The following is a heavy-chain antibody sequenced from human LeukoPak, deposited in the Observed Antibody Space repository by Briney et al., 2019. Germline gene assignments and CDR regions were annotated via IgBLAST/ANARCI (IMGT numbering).Heavy chain of an antibody. D-gene: IGHD2-15*01. CDR3: ARGGVVVVAASKAWFDP. CDR2: IYSGGGT. J-gene: IGHJ5*02. V-gene: IGHV3-66*01. CDR1: GFTVSSNY. Sequence: GGSLSLSCAASGFTVSSNYMSWVRQAPGRGLEWVSVIYSGGGTYYAESVKGRSTISRDNFKDTLYLQLNSLRAEDTAVYYCARGGVVVVAASKAWFDPWGQGTLVTVSS.